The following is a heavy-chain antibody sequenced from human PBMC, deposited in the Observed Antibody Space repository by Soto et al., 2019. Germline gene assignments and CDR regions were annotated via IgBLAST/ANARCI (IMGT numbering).Heavy chain of an antibody. CDR3: ARSCSNTGCYLGPPNYYYYGMDL. CDR1: GYTFTTYI. V-gene: IGHV1-3*01. Sequence: QVQLVQSGAEVKKPGASVKVSCKASGYTFTTYIMHWVRQAPGQRLEWMGWINAGNGDTKYSQKFQGRVTITRDTSESKAYMELSSLTPEDTAAYYSARSCSNTGCYLGPPNYYYYGMDLWGQGTTVTVSS. CDR2: INAGNGDT. J-gene: IGHJ6*02. D-gene: IGHD2-2*01.